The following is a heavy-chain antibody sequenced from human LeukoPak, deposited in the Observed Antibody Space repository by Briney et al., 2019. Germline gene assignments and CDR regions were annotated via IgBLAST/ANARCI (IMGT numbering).Heavy chain of an antibody. V-gene: IGHV1-69*05. CDR2: IIPIFGTA. CDR1: GGTFSSYA. J-gene: IGHJ4*02. Sequence: SVKVSCKASGGTFSSYAISWVRQAPGQGLEWMGRIIPIFGTANYAQKFQGRVTITTDESTSTAYMELSSLRSEDTAVYYCARTAQYSSGYPYYIDYWGQGTLVTVSS. CDR3: ARTAQYSSGYPYYIDY. D-gene: IGHD3-22*01.